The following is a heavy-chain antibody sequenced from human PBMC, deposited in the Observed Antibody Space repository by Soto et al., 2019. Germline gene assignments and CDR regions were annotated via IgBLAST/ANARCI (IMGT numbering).Heavy chain of an antibody. CDR2: ISGSGGST. CDR3: AKLLVPGYYYSAMDV. CDR1: GVTFSTSA. J-gene: IGHJ6*02. V-gene: IGHV3-23*01. Sequence: GGCLRLSCAASGVTFSTSAMSWVSQAPGKGLEWVAAISGSGGSTYYADSVKGRFTISRDNSKNTLYLQMNSLRAEDTAVYYCAKLLVPGYYYSAMDVSGQGTTVTVSS. D-gene: IGHD2-8*02.